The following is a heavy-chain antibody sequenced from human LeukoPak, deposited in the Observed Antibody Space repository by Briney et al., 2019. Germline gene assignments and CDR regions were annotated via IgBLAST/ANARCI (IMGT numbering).Heavy chain of an antibody. CDR3: ARDSGTTGEVRFDP. V-gene: IGHV4-4*07. CDR1: GGSISSY. J-gene: IGHJ5*02. Sequence: SETLSLTCTVSGGSISSYWSWIRQPAGKGLGWIGRIYGSGSTNYNPSLKSRVTMSLDTSKNQFSLKLSSVTAADTAVYYCARDSGTTGEVRFDPWGQGTLVTVSS. D-gene: IGHD3-10*01. CDR2: IYGSGST.